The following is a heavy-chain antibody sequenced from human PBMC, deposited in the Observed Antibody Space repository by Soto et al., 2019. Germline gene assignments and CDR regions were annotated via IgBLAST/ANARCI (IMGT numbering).Heavy chain of an antibody. CDR2: IYHSVST. V-gene: IGHV4-30-2*01. CDR1: GGSISSGGYS. Sequence: SETLSLTCAVSGGSISSGGYSWSWIRQPPGKGLEWIAYIYHSVSTYHNPSLKSRVIISVDRSKNQFSLRLSSVTAADTAVYYCARGGVATILPGYWGQGTLVTVSS. D-gene: IGHD5-12*01. J-gene: IGHJ4*02. CDR3: ARGGVATILPGY.